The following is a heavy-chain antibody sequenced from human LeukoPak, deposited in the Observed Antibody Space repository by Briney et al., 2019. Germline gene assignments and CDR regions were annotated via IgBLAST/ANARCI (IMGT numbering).Heavy chain of an antibody. D-gene: IGHD6-13*01. J-gene: IGHJ5*02. V-gene: IGHV4-39*01. CDR1: GGSISSSSYY. CDR3: ARHQGLGSWYPRGWFDP. Sequence: SETLSLTCTVSGGSISSSSYYWGWIRQPPGKGLEWIGSIYYSGSTYYNTSLKSRVTISVDTSKNQFSLKLSSVTAADTAVYYCARHQGLGSWYPRGWFDPWGQGTLVTVSS. CDR2: IYYSGST.